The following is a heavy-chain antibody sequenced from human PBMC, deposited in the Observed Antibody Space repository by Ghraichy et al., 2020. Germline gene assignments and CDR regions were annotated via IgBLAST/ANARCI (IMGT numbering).Heavy chain of an antibody. J-gene: IGHJ1*01. V-gene: IGHV1-18*01. D-gene: IGHD6-19*01. CDR3: ARDGQFLPAEYFQH. Sequence: ASVKVSCKASGYTFTRYGISWVRQAPGQRLEWMGWISPYNGNTNYAQKVQGRVTMTTDTSTNTAYMELRSLRSDDTAVYYCARDGQFLPAEYFQHWGQGTLVTVSS. CDR2: ISPYNGNT. CDR1: GYTFTRYG.